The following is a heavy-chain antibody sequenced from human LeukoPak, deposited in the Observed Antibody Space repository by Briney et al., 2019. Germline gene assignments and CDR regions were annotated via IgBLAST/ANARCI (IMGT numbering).Heavy chain of an antibody. Sequence: GGSLRLSCAASGFTLSSYAMHWVRQAPGKGLEWVAVISFDGTNKYYADSVKGRFTISRDNSKNTLFLQMNSLRADDTAVYYCARGFYGSGSYLDYWGQGTLVTVSS. V-gene: IGHV3-30-3*01. J-gene: IGHJ4*02. CDR1: GFTLSSYA. D-gene: IGHD3-10*01. CDR2: ISFDGTNK. CDR3: ARGFYGSGSYLDY.